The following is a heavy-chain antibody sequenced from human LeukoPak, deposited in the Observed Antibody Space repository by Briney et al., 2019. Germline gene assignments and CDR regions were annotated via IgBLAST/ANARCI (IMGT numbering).Heavy chain of an antibody. CDR1: GFPFSSYG. Sequence: PGRSLRISCAASGFPFSSYGMHWVRQAPGKGLEWVAVIWNDGSKKYYADSVEGRFSISRDDSKNTLYLQMNSLRAEDTAVYYCARSQYGSGSGQNDACDIWGQGTMVTVSS. CDR3: ARSQYGSGSGQNDACDI. J-gene: IGHJ3*02. D-gene: IGHD3-10*01. CDR2: IWNDGSKK. V-gene: IGHV3-33*01.